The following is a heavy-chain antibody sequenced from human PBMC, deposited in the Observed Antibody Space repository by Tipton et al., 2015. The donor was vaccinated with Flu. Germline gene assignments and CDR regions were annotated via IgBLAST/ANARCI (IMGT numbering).Heavy chain of an antibody. D-gene: IGHD4-11*01. CDR1: DEALGTHY. J-gene: IGHJ4*01. V-gene: IGHV4-4*07. Sequence: DEALGTHYWTWFRQPAGERLEWIGHIFATGTAIYNPSLRSRVTMSVDTSKNQFSLNLTSVTAADTAVYYCARLPRHYSDYPLDYWGPGIMVTVSS. CDR3: ARLPRHYSDYPLDY. CDR2: IFATGTA.